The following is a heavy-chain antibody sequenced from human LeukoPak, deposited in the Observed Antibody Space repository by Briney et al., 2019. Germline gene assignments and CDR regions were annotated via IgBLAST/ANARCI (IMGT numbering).Heavy chain of an antibody. CDR2: ISPYNGGT. V-gene: IGHV1-18*01. CDR1: GYTFTRHA. J-gene: IGHJ4*02. D-gene: IGHD2-21*01. Sequence: ASVKVSCKASGYTFTRHAINWVRQAPAQGPQWMGWISPYNGGTRYAQKFRGRVTMTTDTSTTTAYMELTSLESDDSAVYYCAREWRDCDGGCVTGHFDFWGQGTRVTVSS. CDR3: AREWRDCDGGCVTGHFDF.